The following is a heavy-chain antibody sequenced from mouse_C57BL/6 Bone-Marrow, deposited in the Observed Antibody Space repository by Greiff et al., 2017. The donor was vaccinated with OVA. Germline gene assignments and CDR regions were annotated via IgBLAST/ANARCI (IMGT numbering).Heavy chain of an antibody. J-gene: IGHJ2*01. CDR1: GFTFSDYY. CDR3: ARGGYYCDY. V-gene: IGHV5-16*01. CDR2: INYDGSST. Sequence: EVKLMESEGGLVQPGSSMKLSCTASGFTFSDYYMAWVRQVPEKGLEWVANINYDGSSTYYLDSLKSRFIISRDNAKNILYLQMSSLKSEDTATYYCARGGYYCDYWGQGTTLTVSS.